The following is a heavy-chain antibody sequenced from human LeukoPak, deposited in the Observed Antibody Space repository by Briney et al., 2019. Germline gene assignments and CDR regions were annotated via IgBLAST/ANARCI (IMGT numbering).Heavy chain of an antibody. D-gene: IGHD2-8*01. Sequence: PGGSLRLSCAASGFTFSSYAMAWVRQAPGKGLEWVSSISGSGSSTYYADSVKGRFTISRDNSKNTLYLQMNSLGAEETAVYYCAKRGCDTNGCPYYFDYWGQGTLVTVSS. CDR1: GFTFSSYA. V-gene: IGHV3-23*01. J-gene: IGHJ4*02. CDR2: ISGSGSST. CDR3: AKRGCDTNGCPYYFDY.